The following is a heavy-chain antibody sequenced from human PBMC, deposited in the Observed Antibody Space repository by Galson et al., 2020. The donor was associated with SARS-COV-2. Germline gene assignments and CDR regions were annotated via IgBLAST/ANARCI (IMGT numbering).Heavy chain of an antibody. V-gene: IGHV3-30*04. Sequence: GESLQISCAASGFTFSSYAMHWVRQAPGKGLEWVGVISSDGINKYYADSVKGRFTISRDNSKHTLYLQMNSRRAEDTAIYYCARALGGNYYYGRDAWGQGTTVTVSS. J-gene: IGHJ6*02. CDR3: ARALGGNYYYGRDA. CDR2: ISSDGINK. D-gene: IGHD1-26*01. CDR1: GFTFSSYA.